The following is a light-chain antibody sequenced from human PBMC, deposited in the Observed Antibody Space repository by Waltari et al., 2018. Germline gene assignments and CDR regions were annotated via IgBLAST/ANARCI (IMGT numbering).Light chain of an antibody. CDR2: DVS. CDR3: CSYAGNWV. CDR1: SGDVDHYSY. J-gene: IGLJ3*02. V-gene: IGLV2-11*01. Sequence: QSALTQPRSVSGSPGQSVTIPCTGTSGDVDHYSYLSWYQQHPGKAPKLMIYDVSTRTSGFPDRFSGSKSGNTASLTISGLQAEDEADYYCCSYAGNWVFGGGTKLTVL.